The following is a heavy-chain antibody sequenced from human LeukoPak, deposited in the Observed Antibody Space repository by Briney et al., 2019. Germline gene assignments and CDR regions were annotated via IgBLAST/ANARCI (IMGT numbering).Heavy chain of an antibody. J-gene: IGHJ4*02. D-gene: IGHD6-19*01. Sequence: PGGSLRLSCAASAFTFSNYAMTWFRQSPGEGLEWVSVLSDSGDNTHYADSVKGRFTISRDNSLSTLYLQMNSLRVEDTAVYYCAKANYVSSRNFYGGWYPDHWGQGSLVTVSS. CDR2: LSDSGDNT. CDR3: AKANYVSSRNFYGGWYPDH. CDR1: AFTFSNYA. V-gene: IGHV3-23*01.